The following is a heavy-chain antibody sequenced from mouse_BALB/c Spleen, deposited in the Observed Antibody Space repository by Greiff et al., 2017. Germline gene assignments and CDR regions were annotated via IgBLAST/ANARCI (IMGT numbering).Heavy chain of an antibody. V-gene: IGHV3-2*02. CDR1: GYSITSDYA. CDR3: AAGGDAMDY. CDR2: ISYSGST. J-gene: IGHJ4*01. Sequence: EVQLQQSGPGLVKPSQSLSLTCTVTGYSITSDYAWNWIRQFPGNKLEWMGYISYSGSTSYNPSLKSRISITRDTSKNQFFLQLNSVTTEDTATYYCAAGGDAMDYWGQGTSVTVSS.